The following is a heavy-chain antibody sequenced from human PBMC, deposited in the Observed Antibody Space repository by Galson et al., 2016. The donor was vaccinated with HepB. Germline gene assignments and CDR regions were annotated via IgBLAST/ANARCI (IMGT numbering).Heavy chain of an antibody. CDR3: ARDSVYVWGSPKGALDL. CDR1: GFTFSSYG. V-gene: IGHV3-33*01. D-gene: IGHD3-16*01. J-gene: IGHJ5*02. CDR2: VKYDGSNR. Sequence: SLRLSCAASGFTFSSYGMHWVRQAPGKGLEWVAVVKYDGSNRYYGDFVKGRFTISRDNSKNTLYLLMHSLRADDTAVYYCARDSVYVWGSPKGALDLWGQGTLVTVSS.